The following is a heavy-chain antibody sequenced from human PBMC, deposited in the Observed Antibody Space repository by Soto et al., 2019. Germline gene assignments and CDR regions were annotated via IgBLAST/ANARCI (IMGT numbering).Heavy chain of an antibody. D-gene: IGHD6-13*01. CDR3: ARPTFRSSWSSDSMDV. Sequence: PGGSLRLSCAASGFTFSSYSMNWVRQAPGKGLEWVSSISSSSSYIYYADSVKGRFTISRDNAKNSLYLQMNSLRAEDTAVYYCARPTFRSSWSSDSMDVWGQGTTVTVSS. CDR1: GFTFSSYS. J-gene: IGHJ6*02. V-gene: IGHV3-21*01. CDR2: ISSSSSYI.